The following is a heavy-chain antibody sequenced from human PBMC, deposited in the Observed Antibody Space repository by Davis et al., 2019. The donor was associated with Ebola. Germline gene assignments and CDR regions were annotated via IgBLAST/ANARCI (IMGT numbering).Heavy chain of an antibody. V-gene: IGHV4-34*01. J-gene: IGHJ3*02. CDR3: ARGPGQWLDDAFDI. D-gene: IGHD6-19*01. CDR1: GGSFSGYY. CDR2: IHHSGST. Sequence: PSETLSLTCAVYGGSFSGYYWSWIRRPPGKGLEWIGEIHHSGSTNYNPSLKSRVTISVDTSKNQSSLKLSSVTAADTAVYYCARGPGQWLDDAFDIWGQGTMVTVSS.